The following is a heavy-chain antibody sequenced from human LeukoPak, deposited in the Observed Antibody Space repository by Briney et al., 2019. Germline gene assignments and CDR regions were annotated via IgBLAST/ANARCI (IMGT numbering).Heavy chain of an antibody. V-gene: IGHV4-39*07. Sequence: PSETLSLTCTVSGVSISSSYSYWGWIRQPPGMGLEWIGSIYYSGSTYYNPSLRSRVTISVDTSKNQFFLRLSSVTAADSAIYYCVRDLPGWTTTVTTGWFDPWGQGTLVTVSS. CDR3: VRDLPGWTTTVTTGWFDP. D-gene: IGHD4-17*01. J-gene: IGHJ5*02. CDR2: IYYSGST. CDR1: GVSISSSYSY.